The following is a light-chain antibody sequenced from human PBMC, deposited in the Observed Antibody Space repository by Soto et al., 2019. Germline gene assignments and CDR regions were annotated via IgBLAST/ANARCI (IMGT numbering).Light chain of an antibody. J-gene: IGKJ2*01. CDR2: AAS. CDR3: QQQGT. Sequence: EIVLTQSPGTLSLSPGERATLSCRDSEFLSSSYLVWYQQKPGQAPRLLIYAASRRATGIPDRFSGSGSATEYTLTINTLEPEDFAVYYCQQQGTFGQGTKLEIK. CDR1: EFLSSSY. V-gene: IGKV3-20*01.